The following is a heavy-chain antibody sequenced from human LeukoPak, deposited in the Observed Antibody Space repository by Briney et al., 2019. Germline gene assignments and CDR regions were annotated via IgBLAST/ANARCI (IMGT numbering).Heavy chain of an antibody. Sequence: PGGSLRLSCAASGFNFNTYWMSWVRQAPGKGLEWVSGISWNSGSIGYADSVKGRFTISRDNAKNSLYLQMNSLRAEDTALYYCAKVFTMVRGVNYAFDIWGQGTMVTVSS. D-gene: IGHD3-10*01. CDR2: ISWNSGSI. J-gene: IGHJ3*02. V-gene: IGHV3-9*01. CDR1: GFNFNTYW. CDR3: AKVFTMVRGVNYAFDI.